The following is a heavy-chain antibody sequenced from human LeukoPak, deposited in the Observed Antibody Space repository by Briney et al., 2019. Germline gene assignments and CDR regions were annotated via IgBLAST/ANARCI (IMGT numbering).Heavy chain of an antibody. CDR3: ARRCSSASCPFDF. CDR2: IYYTGST. J-gene: IGHJ5*01. CDR1: GGSISTFY. D-gene: IGHD2-2*01. V-gene: IGHV4-59*08. Sequence: SETLSLTCTVSGGSISTFYWSWLRQPPGKGLEWLGYIYYTGSTNYNPSLQSRVTISLDTSKNQFSLKLRSVTAADTAVYYCARRCSSASCPFDFWGQGTLVTVSS.